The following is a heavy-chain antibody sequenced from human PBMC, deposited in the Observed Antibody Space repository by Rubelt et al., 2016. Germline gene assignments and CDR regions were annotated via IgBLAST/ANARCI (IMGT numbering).Heavy chain of an antibody. CDR2: VHSSGSS. V-gene: IGHV4-59*12. Sequence: QMQLEESGPGLVKPSETLSLTCTVSGDSISSYYWSWIRQPPGRGLEWIGYVHSSGSSTYNPSLKSRVTISVDTSKNQFSLRLRSVTAADPAVYYCARTTGSNWFWGQGTLVTVSS. D-gene: IGHD1-26*01. J-gene: IGHJ4*02. CDR1: GDSISSYY. CDR3: ARTTGSNWF.